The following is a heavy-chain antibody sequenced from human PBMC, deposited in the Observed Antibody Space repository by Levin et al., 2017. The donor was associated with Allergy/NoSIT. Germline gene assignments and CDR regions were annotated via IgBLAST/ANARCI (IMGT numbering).Heavy chain of an antibody. CDR2: ISGSGGNT. V-gene: IGHV3-23*01. D-gene: IGHD1-7*01. CDR1: GFTFSSYA. J-gene: IGHJ4*02. Sequence: PGGSLRLSCVASGFTFSSYAMSWVRQAPGKGLEWVSGISGSGGNTYYADSVKGRFSISRDNSKNTPYLQMNSLRAEDTAVYYCAKAPGGWNYRGLLWGFDYWGQGTLVTVSS. CDR3: AKAPGGWNYRGLLWGFDY.